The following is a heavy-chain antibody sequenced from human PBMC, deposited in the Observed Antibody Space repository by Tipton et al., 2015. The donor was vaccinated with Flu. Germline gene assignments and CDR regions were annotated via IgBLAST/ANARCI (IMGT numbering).Heavy chain of an antibody. Sequence: TLSLTCTVSSGSIRSTNYFCAWIRQPPGKRLELIGSIYPSGTTYYNPSLKSRVTISVDTSKKQFFLNLSSVTAADAAVYYCARDNSMSPAALSYWGQGPLVTVSS. CDR1: SGSIRSTNYF. V-gene: IGHV4-39*07. D-gene: IGHD2-2*01. J-gene: IGHJ4*02. CDR3: ARDNSMSPAALSY. CDR2: IYPSGTT.